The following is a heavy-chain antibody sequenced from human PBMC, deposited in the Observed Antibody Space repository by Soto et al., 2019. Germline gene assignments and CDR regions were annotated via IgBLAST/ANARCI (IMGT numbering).Heavy chain of an antibody. CDR3: ARVDGPSYDYGVSIRFDP. CDR2: IYYSGST. CDR1: VGSISSSSYY. D-gene: IGHD4-17*01. J-gene: IGHJ5*02. Sequence: SETLSLTCTVSVGSISSSSYYWFWIRHPPGKGLEWIGSIYYSGSTYYNPSLKSRVTISVDTSKNQFSLKLSSVTAADTAVYYCARVDGPSYDYGVSIRFDPWGQGTLVTVSS. V-gene: IGHV4-39*01.